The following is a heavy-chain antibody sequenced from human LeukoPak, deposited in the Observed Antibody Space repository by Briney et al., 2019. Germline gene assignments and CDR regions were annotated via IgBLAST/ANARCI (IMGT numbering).Heavy chain of an antibody. CDR3: ARVTYYYGSGSYSDYYYYMDV. Sequence: SGPTLVNPTQTLTLTCTFSGFSLSTSGMCVSWIRQPPGKALEWLARIDWDDDKYYSTSLKTRLTISKDTSKNQVVLTMTNMDPVDTATYYCARVTYYYGSGSYSDYYYYMDVWDKGTTVTISS. CDR2: IDWDDDK. J-gene: IGHJ6*03. CDR1: GFSLSTSGMC. D-gene: IGHD3-10*01. V-gene: IGHV2-70*11.